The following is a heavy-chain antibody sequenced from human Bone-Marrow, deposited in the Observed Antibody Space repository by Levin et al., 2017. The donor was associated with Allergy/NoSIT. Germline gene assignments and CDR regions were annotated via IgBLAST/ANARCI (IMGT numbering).Heavy chain of an antibody. D-gene: IGHD4-23*01. J-gene: IGHJ6*02. CDR1: GYDFTKYW. Sequence: GESLKISCKGSGYDFTKYWIGWVRQMPGKGLEWMGIIHPSDSHARYSPSFQGQVTISADKSITTAYLQGSSLKGSATAIFYCSRHSYGADSDAPYYFYGMDVWGQGTAVTVSS. CDR3: SRHSYGADSDAPYYFYGMDV. CDR2: IHPSDSHA. V-gene: IGHV5-51*01.